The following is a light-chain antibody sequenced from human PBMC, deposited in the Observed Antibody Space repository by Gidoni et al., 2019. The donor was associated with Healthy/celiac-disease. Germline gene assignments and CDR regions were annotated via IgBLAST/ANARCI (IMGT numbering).Light chain of an antibody. CDR2: GAS. V-gene: IGKV3-15*01. J-gene: IGKJ1*01. Sequence: EIVMTQSPATLSVSPGERATLSCRASQSVSSNLAWYQQKPGQAPRLLIYGASNRATGIPARFSGSGSGTEFTLTISSLQSEDFAVYYCQQYNNWPPWTFGQXTRVEIK. CDR3: QQYNNWPPWT. CDR1: QSVSSN.